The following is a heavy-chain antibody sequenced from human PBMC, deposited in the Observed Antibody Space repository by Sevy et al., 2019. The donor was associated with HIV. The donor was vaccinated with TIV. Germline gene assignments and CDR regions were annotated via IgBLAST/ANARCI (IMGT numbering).Heavy chain of an antibody. V-gene: IGHV3-7*01. CDR1: GFTFSSYW. CDR2: IKQDGSEK. D-gene: IGHD1-26*01. Sequence: GGSLRLSCAASGFTFSSYWMSWVRQAPGKGLEWVANIKQDGSEKYYVDSVKGRFTISRDNAENSLFLQMNSLRAEDTAVYYCASSRTTSFGWDWGQGTLVTVSS. CDR3: ASSRTTSFGWD. J-gene: IGHJ4*02.